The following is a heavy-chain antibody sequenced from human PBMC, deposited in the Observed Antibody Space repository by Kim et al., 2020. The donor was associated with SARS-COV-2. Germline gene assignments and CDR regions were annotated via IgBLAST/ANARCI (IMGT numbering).Heavy chain of an antibody. V-gene: IGHV2-70*01. CDR1: GFSLSTSGMC. CDR3: ARITYNILTGYHYGMDV. J-gene: IGHJ6*02. D-gene: IGHD3-9*01. CDR2: IDWDDDK. Sequence: SGPTLVNPTQTLTLTCTFSGFSLSTSGMCVSWIRQPPGKALEWLALIDWDDDKYYITSLKTRLTISKDTSKNQVVLTMTNMDPVDTATYYCARITYNILTGYHYGMDVWGQGTTVTVSS.